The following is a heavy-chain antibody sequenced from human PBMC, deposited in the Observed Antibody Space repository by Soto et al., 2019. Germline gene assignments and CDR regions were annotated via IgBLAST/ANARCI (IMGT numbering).Heavy chain of an antibody. J-gene: IGHJ5*02. Sequence: ASVKVSCKASGYTFTSYDINWVRQATGQGLGWMGWMNPNSGNTGYAQKFQGRVTMTRNTSISTAYMELSSLRSEDTAVYYCVRRHVSATGIDWFDPWGQGTLVTVSS. CDR2: MNPNSGNT. CDR1: GYTFTSYD. D-gene: IGHD6-13*01. V-gene: IGHV1-8*01. CDR3: VRRHVSATGIDWFDP.